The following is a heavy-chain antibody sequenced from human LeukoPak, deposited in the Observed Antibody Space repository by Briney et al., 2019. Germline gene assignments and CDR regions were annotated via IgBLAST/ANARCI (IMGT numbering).Heavy chain of an antibody. V-gene: IGHV3-30*02. CDR3: AKDRMDDSSGYYFFY. CDR1: GFTFSSYG. CDR2: IRYDGSNK. J-gene: IGHJ4*02. D-gene: IGHD3-22*01. Sequence: GGSLRLSCAASGFTFSSYGMHWVRQAPGKGLEWVAFIRYDGSNKYYVDSVKGRFTISRDNSKNTLYLQMNSLRAEDTAVYYCAKDRMDDSSGYYFFYWGQGTLVTVSS.